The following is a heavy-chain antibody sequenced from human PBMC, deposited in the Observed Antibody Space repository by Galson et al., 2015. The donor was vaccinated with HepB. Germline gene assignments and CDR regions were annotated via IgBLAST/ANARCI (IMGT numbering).Heavy chain of an antibody. D-gene: IGHD4-23*01. J-gene: IGHJ5*02. CDR2: IYYSGST. Sequence: SETLSLICTVSGGSISSYYWSWIRQPPGKGLEWIGYIYYSGSTNYNPSLKSRVTISVDTSKNQFSLKLSSVTAADTAVYYCARDRKHGGNSGFNWFDPWGQGTLVTVSS. CDR1: GGSISSYY. CDR3: ARDRKHGGNSGFNWFDP. V-gene: IGHV4-59*01.